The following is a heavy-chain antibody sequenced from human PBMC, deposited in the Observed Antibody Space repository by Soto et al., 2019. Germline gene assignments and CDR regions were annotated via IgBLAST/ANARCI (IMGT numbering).Heavy chain of an antibody. Sequence: SETLSLTCAVYGGSFSGYYWTWIRQPPGTGLEWIGEINHSGSTNYNPSLKSRVTISVDTSKNQFSLKLTSVTAADTAVYYCAAGGGLPRYYWGQGTLVIVSS. CDR3: AAGGGLPRYY. D-gene: IGHD5-12*01. J-gene: IGHJ4*02. CDR2: INHSGST. CDR1: GGSFSGYY. V-gene: IGHV4-34*01.